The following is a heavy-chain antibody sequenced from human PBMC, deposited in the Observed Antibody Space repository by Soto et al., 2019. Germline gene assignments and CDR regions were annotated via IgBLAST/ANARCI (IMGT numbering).Heavy chain of an antibody. CDR1: GGSISSSSYY. J-gene: IGHJ6*02. Sequence: SETLSLTCTVSGGSISSSSYYWGWIRQPPGKGLEWIGSIYYSGSTYYNPSLKSRVTISVDTSKNQFSLKLSSVTAADTAVYYCAIIAAAGSYYYYYGMDVWGQGTTVTVSS. CDR2: IYYSGST. D-gene: IGHD6-13*01. V-gene: IGHV4-39*01. CDR3: AIIAAAGSYYYYYGMDV.